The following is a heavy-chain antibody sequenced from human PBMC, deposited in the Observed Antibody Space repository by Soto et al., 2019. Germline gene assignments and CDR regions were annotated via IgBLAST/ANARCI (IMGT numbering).Heavy chain of an antibody. D-gene: IGHD6-25*01. CDR3: AREAAATGYYYMDV. J-gene: IGHJ6*03. CDR2: MNPNTGNT. V-gene: IGHV1-8*01. Sequence: ASVKVSCKASGYTFTNYNINWVRQATGQGLEWMGWMNPNTGNTGYAEKFQGRVTMTRNSSINTAYMELSGLRSDDTAVYYCAREAAATGYYYMDVWGKGTTVTVSS. CDR1: GYTFTNYN.